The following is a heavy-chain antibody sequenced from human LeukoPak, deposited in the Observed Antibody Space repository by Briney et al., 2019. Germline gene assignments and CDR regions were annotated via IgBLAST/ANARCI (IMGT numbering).Heavy chain of an antibody. D-gene: IGHD6-19*01. J-gene: IGHJ4*02. Sequence: GESLKISCNGSGYSFTSYWIGWVRQVPGKGLEWMGIIYSGDSDTRYSPSFQGQVTISADKSISTAYLQGSSLKASDTAMYYCARQWLGKYYFDYWGQGTLVTVSS. V-gene: IGHV5-51*01. CDR1: GYSFTSYW. CDR2: IYSGDSDT. CDR3: ARQWLGKYYFDY.